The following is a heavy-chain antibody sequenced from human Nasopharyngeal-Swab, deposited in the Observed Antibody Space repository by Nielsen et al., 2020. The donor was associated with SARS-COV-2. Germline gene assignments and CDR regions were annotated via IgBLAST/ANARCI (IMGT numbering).Heavy chain of an antibody. V-gene: IGHV3-49*02. CDR3: TRDRLAVTTYYYYYYMDV. D-gene: IGHD4-11*01. CDR2: IRSKAYGGTT. J-gene: IGHJ6*03. Sequence: RQSAEQGLGVVGFIRSKAYGGTTEYAASVKGRFTISRDDSKSIAYLQMNSLKTEDTAVYYCTRDRLAVTTYYYYYYMDVWGKGTTVTVSS.